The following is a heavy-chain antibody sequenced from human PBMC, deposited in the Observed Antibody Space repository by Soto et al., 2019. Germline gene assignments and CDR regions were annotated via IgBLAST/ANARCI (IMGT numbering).Heavy chain of an antibody. J-gene: IGHJ6*03. D-gene: IGHD6-13*01. CDR3: ARGGRAAADTDYYYMDV. CDR2: INHSGST. CDR1: GGSFSGYY. V-gene: IGHV4-34*01. Sequence: SETLSLTCAVYGGSFSGYYWSWIRQPPGKGLEWIGEINHSGSTNYNPSLKSRVTISVDTSKNQFSLKLSSVTAADTAVYYCARGGRAAADTDYYYMDVWGKGTTVTVSS.